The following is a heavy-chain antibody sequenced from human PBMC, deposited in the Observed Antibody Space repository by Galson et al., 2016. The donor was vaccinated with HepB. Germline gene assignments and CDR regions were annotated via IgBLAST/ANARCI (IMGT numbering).Heavy chain of an antibody. V-gene: IGHV6-1*01. CDR3: ARVAAAAGRLVAWFDP. D-gene: IGHD6-19*01. CDR1: GDSVSGNSDA. J-gene: IGHJ5*02. CDR2: TYYRSKWYS. Sequence: CAISGDSVSGNSDAWNWIRQSPSRGLEWLGRTYYRSKWYSDYAASVQGRINISADTSKNQFSLQLKSVTPDDTAVYYCARVAAAAGRLVAWFDPWGQGTLVTVAS.